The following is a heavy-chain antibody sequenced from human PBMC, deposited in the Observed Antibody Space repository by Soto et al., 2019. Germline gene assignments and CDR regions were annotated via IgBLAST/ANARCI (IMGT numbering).Heavy chain of an antibody. CDR1: GYNFTKYW. CDR3: ARHEDEILYSGKGSYYVFGSYGLDV. D-gene: IGHD3-10*01. Sequence: LGESLQNSCSSSGYNFTKYWIAWVRQMPGKGLERMGIIYPGDFDTRYSPSFEGQVIISVDKYINTAYLQWSSLKASDTAMYYCARHEDEILYSGKGSYYVFGSYGLDVWGQGTTVTVSS. V-gene: IGHV5-51*01. J-gene: IGHJ6*02. CDR2: IYPGDFDT.